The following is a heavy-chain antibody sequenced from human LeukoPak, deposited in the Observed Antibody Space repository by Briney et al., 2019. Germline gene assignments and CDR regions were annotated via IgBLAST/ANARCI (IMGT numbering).Heavy chain of an antibody. J-gene: IGHJ4*02. D-gene: IGHD2-15*01. CDR2: IYPGDSDT. CDR1: GHSFTSYW. CDR3: ARGQRLYYFDY. Sequence: GESLKISCKGSGHSFTSYWSGCGRQMPGKGLEWMGIIYPGDSDTRYSPSFQGHVTILADNSISTAYLQWSSINASGTVKYYCARGQRLYYFDYWGQGTLVTVSS. V-gene: IGHV5-51*01.